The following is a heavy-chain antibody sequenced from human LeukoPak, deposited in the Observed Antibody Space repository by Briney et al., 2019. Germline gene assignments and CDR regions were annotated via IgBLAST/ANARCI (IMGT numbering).Heavy chain of an antibody. Sequence: SETLSLTCTVSGGSISSYYWSWLRQPAGKGLEWIGRIYTSGSTNYNPSLKSRVTMSVDTSKNQFSLKLSSVTAADTAVYYCARAPINYYGSGSYFYYYYMDVWGKGTTVTVSS. CDR2: IYTSGST. V-gene: IGHV4-4*07. J-gene: IGHJ6*03. D-gene: IGHD3-10*01. CDR1: GGSISSYY. CDR3: ARAPINYYGSGSYFYYYYMDV.